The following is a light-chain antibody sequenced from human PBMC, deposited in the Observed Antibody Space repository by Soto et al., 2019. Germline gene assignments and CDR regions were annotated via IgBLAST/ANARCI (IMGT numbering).Light chain of an antibody. CDR2: EVS. Sequence: ALTQPPSASGSPGQSVTISCTGTSSDVGGYTYVSWYQQHPGKAPKLIIYEVSERPSGVPDRFSGSKSGNTASLAVSGLQAADEADYYCSSYAGNKNVVFGGGTQLTVL. J-gene: IGLJ2*01. CDR3: SSYAGNKNVV. V-gene: IGLV2-8*01. CDR1: SSDVGGYTY.